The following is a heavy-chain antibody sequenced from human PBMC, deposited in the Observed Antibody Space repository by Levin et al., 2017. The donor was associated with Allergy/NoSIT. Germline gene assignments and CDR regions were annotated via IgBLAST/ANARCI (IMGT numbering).Heavy chain of an antibody. Sequence: SETLSLTCTVSGDSISSVDYYWAWIRQPPGKGLEWIGYIFYSGSSYYSPSLKSRVTISVDTSKNQFSLEVKSVTAADTAMYYCARYDSLTADAFDIWGQGTMVTVSS. CDR1: GDSISSVDYY. V-gene: IGHV4-30-4*01. J-gene: IGHJ3*02. CDR3: ARYDSLTADAFDI. D-gene: IGHD3-22*01. CDR2: IFYSGSS.